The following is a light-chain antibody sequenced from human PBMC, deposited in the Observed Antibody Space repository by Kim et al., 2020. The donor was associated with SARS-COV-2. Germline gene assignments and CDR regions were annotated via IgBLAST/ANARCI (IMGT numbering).Light chain of an antibody. J-gene: IGKJ1*01. CDR1: QSVTTW. V-gene: IGKV1-5*03. CDR2: EAS. CDR3: QQYDAYPRT. Sequence: ASVGDRVTITCRASQSVTTWLAWYQQKPGQAPKLLIYEASSLQNGVPPRFIGSGSGTEFALTISSLQPEDFATYYCQQYDAYPRTFGQGTKVDIK.